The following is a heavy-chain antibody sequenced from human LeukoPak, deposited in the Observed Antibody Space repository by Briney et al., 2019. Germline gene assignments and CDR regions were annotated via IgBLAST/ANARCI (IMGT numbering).Heavy chain of an antibody. V-gene: IGHV1-18*01. Sequence: ASVKVSCKATSRISWVRQAPGQGLEWMGWIGTYGGDTYYAQKFQGRIAVTTDTSTSTVYMELRNLRSDDTAVYYCARDLWNFYDDSGYNRDFDSWGQGTLVTVSS. CDR2: IGTYGGDT. CDR1: TSR. D-gene: IGHD3-22*01. CDR3: ARDLWNFYDDSGYNRDFDS. J-gene: IGHJ5*01.